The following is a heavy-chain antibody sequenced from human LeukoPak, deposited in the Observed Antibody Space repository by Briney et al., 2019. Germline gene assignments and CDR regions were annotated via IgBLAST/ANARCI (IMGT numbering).Heavy chain of an antibody. CDR3: AKAGLYSGSYYLQLAY. V-gene: IGHV3-23*01. Sequence: PGGSLRLSCAASGFTFSTYAMSWVRQAPGKGLEWVSGVTDSGGGTYYADSVKGRFTISRDNSKNTPYLQMNSLRVEDTAVYYCAKAGLYSGSYYLQLAYWGQGTLVTVSS. J-gene: IGHJ4*02. D-gene: IGHD1-26*01. CDR1: GFTFSTYA. CDR2: VTDSGGGT.